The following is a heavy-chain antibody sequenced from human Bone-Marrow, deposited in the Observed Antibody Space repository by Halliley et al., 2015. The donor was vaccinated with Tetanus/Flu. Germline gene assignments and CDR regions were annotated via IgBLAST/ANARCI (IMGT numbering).Heavy chain of an antibody. CDR2: IDQDGYET. Sequence: GKGREWVANIDQDGYETYYVDSVKGRFTVARDNAKRSMFLQMNSLRVEDTAVYYCVSGRHSHVYWGQGTLVFVSS. CDR3: VSGRHSHVY. D-gene: IGHD1-26*01. V-gene: IGHV3-7*03. J-gene: IGHJ4*02.